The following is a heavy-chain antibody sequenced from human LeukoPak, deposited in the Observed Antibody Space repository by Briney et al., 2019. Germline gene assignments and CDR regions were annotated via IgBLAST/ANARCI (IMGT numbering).Heavy chain of an antibody. CDR1: GGTFSSYA. CDR3: ASWGYCSSTSCYTGDY. D-gene: IGHD2-2*02. Sequence: ASVKVSCKASGGTFSSYAISWVRQAPGQGLEWMGGIIPIFGTANYAQKFQGRVTITADEPTSTAYMELSSLRSEDTAVYYCASWGYCSSTSCYTGDYWGQGTLVTVSS. CDR2: IIPIFGTA. J-gene: IGHJ4*02. V-gene: IGHV1-69*01.